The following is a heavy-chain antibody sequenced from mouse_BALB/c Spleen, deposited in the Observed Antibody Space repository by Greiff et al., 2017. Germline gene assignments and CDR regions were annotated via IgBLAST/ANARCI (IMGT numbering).Heavy chain of an antibody. J-gene: IGHJ3*01. V-gene: IGHV5-6*01. Sequence: EVNVVESGGDLVKPGGSLKLSCAASGFTFSSYGMSWVRQTPDKRLEWVATISSGGSYTYYPDSVKGRFTISRDNARNILYLQMSSLRSEDTAMYYCARAYYGSSYPSWFAYWGQATLVTVSA. CDR1: GFTFSSYG. D-gene: IGHD1-1*01. CDR3: ARAYYGSSYPSWFAY. CDR2: ISSGGSYT.